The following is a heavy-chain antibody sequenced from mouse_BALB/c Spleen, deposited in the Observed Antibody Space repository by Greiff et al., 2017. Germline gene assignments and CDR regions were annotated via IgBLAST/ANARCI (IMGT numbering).Heavy chain of an antibody. J-gene: IGHJ3*01. CDR1: GFTFSSYA. D-gene: IGHD2-4*01. V-gene: IGHV5-6-5*01. CDR3: AKDYDYVPFAY. CDR2: ISSGGST. Sequence: EVQLVESGGGLVKPGGSLKLSCAASGFTFSSYAMSWVRQTPEKRLEWVASISSGGSTYYPDSVKGRFTISRDNARNILYLQMSSLRSEDTAMYYCAKDYDYVPFAYWGQGTLVTVSA.